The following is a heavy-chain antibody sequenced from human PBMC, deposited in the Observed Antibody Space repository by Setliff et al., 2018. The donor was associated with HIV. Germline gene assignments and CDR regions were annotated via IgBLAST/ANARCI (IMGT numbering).Heavy chain of an antibody. CDR3: ARAPPINFWSGYYTGPQGWFDS. J-gene: IGHJ5*01. Sequence: ASVKVSCKASGYNFTIFGITWVRQAPGQGLEWMGWISAYNGNTNYAQKLQGRITLTIDTVTTTAYMDLRSLTSDDTAMHYCARAPPINFWSGYYTGPQGWFDSWGQGSLVTVSS. D-gene: IGHD3-3*01. CDR2: ISAYNGNT. CDR1: GYNFTIFG. V-gene: IGHV1-18*01.